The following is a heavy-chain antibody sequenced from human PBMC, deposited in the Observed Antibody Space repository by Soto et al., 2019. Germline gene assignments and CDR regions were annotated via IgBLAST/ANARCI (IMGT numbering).Heavy chain of an antibody. D-gene: IGHD3-10*01. Sequence: SETLSLTCAVYGGSFSGYYWSWIRQPPGKGLEWIGEINHSGSTNYNPSLKSRVTISVDTSENQFSLKLSSVTAADTAVYYCARVANCYGSGSTDAFDIWGQGTMVNVSS. CDR1: GGSFSGYY. V-gene: IGHV4-34*01. CDR3: ARVANCYGSGSTDAFDI. J-gene: IGHJ3*02. CDR2: INHSGST.